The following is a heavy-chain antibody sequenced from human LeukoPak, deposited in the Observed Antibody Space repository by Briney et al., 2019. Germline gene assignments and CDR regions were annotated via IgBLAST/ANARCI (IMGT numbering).Heavy chain of an antibody. CDR3: ARDVIDGRGYSYGYDY. CDR2: VNAGNGKT. Sequence: GASVKVSCKASGYTFSSHAMHWVRQAPGQRLEWMGWVNAGNGKTKYSQKFQGRVTITRDTSASTAYMELSSLRSEDTAVYYYARDVIDGRGYSYGYDYWGQGTLVTVSS. J-gene: IGHJ4*02. V-gene: IGHV1-3*01. CDR1: GYTFSSHA. D-gene: IGHD5-18*01.